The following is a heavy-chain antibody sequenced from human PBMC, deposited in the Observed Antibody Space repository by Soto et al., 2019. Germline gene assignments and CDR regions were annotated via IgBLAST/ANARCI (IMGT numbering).Heavy chain of an antibody. D-gene: IGHD3-16*01. V-gene: IGHV4-59*08. Sequence: SETLSLTCTVSGGSISSYYWSWIRQSPGKGLDYIGYIYSSGSTNYNPSLKSRVTISVGTSKNQFSLKLTSVTAADTAVYYCAGAPRWGPFDYWGQGTLVTVSS. CDR1: GGSISSYY. J-gene: IGHJ4*02. CDR2: IYSSGST. CDR3: AGAPRWGPFDY.